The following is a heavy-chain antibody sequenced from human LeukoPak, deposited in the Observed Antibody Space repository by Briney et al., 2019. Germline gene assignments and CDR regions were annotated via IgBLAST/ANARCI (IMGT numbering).Heavy chain of an antibody. CDR1: GGSISSGSYY. V-gene: IGHV4-61*02. CDR2: IYTSGST. Sequence: SETLSLTCTVSGGSISSGSYYWSWIRQPAWKGLEWIGRIYTSGSTNYNPSLKSRVTISVDTSKNQFSLKLSSVTAADTAVYYRARDRDAFDILGQGTMVTVSS. CDR3: ARDRDAFDI. J-gene: IGHJ3*02.